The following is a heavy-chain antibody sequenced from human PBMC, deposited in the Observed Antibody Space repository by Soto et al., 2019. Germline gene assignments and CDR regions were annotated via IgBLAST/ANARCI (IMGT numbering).Heavy chain of an antibody. CDR3: ARDPYSNYGTFDY. D-gene: IGHD4-4*01. CDR1: GETFTSYA. CDR2: INADNGNT. Sequence: GASVKVSCKASGETFTSYAMHWVRQAPGQRPEWMGWINADNGNTKYSQKFQGRVTITTDTSTSTAYMELRSLRSDDTAVYYCARDPYSNYGTFDYWGQGTLVTVSS. V-gene: IGHV1-3*01. J-gene: IGHJ4*02.